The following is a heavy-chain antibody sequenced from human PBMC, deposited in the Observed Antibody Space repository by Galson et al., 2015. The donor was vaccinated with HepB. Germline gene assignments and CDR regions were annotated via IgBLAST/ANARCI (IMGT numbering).Heavy chain of an antibody. J-gene: IGHJ4*02. CDR1: GYTFTNYA. CDR2: INVGNANT. V-gene: IGHV1-3*01. D-gene: IGHD1-26*01. Sequence: SVKVSCKASGYTFTNYAMHWVRQAPGQRLEWMGWINVGNANTKYSQKFQGRVTITRDTSTSTVYMELRSLRSEDTAVYYCAREDGGGAFDYWGQGTLVTVSS. CDR3: AREDGGGAFDY.